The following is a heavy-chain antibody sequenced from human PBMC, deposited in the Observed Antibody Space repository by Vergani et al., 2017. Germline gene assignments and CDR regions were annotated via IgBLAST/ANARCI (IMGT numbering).Heavy chain of an antibody. CDR1: GGTFSSYA. V-gene: IGHV1-69*04. J-gene: IGHJ4*02. CDR2: IIPILGIA. D-gene: IGHD2-15*01. Sequence: QVQLVQSGAEVKKPGSSVKVSCKASGGTFSSYAISWVRQAPRQGLEWMGRIIPILGIANYAQKFQGRVTITADKSTSTAYMELSSLRSEDTAVYYCARGYYSRYYFDYWGQGTLVTVSS. CDR3: ARGYYSRYYFDY.